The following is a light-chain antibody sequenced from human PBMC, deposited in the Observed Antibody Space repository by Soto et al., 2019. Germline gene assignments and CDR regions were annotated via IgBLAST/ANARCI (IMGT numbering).Light chain of an antibody. CDR3: QKYNSAPRT. CDR1: QDIRNS. V-gene: IGKV1-27*01. CDR2: AAS. Sequence: DIQMTQSPSSLSASIGDRITIPCRASQDIRNSLAWYQQKPGKVPKLLIYAASTLQSGVPSRFSGSGSGTDFTLTINSLQPEDVATYYCQKYNSAPRTFGQGTKVDI. J-gene: IGKJ1*01.